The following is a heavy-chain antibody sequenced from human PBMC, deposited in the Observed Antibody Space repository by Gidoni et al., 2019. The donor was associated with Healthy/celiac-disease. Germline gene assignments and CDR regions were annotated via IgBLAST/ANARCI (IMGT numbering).Heavy chain of an antibody. CDR3: ARSGVYADPGYYYGMDV. J-gene: IGHJ6*02. CDR1: GFPFSSYA. CDR2: ISYDGSNK. V-gene: IGHV3-30-3*01. Sequence: QVQLVESGGGVVQPGRSLRLSCAASGFPFSSYAMPWVRQAPGKGLEWVAVISYDGSNKYYADSVKGRFTISRDNSKNTLYLQMNSLRAEDTAVYYCARSGVYADPGYYYGMDVWGQGTTVTVSS. D-gene: IGHD2-8*01.